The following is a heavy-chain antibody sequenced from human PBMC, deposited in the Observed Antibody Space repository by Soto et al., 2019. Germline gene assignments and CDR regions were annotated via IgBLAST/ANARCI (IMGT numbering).Heavy chain of an antibody. CDR1: GGSISDYY. D-gene: IGHD6-19*01. Sequence: SETLSLTCTVSGGSISDYYWSWIRQPPGKGLEWIGYIYYSGSTNYNPSLKSRVTISVDTSNNRFSLEMSSVTAADTAVYYCARGLSSASPYSGGWYYFDSWGQGATVTVSS. V-gene: IGHV4-59*12. J-gene: IGHJ4*02. CDR3: ARGLSSASPYSGGWYYFDS. CDR2: IYYSGST.